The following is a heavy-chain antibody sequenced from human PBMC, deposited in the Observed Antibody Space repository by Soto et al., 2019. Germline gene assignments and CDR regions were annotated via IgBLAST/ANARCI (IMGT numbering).Heavy chain of an antibody. CDR2: IIPIFGTA. V-gene: IGHV1-69*13. Sequence: SVNVSCKASGGTFSSYAISWVRQAPGQGLEWMGGIIPIFGTANYAQKFQGRVTITADESTSTAYMELSSLRSEDTAVYYCAREFDVDTAMVGYFDYWGQGTLVTVSS. J-gene: IGHJ4*02. CDR3: AREFDVDTAMVGYFDY. CDR1: GGTFSSYA. D-gene: IGHD5-18*01.